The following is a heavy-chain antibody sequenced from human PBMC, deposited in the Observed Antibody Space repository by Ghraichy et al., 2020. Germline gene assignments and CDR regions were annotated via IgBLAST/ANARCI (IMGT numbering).Heavy chain of an antibody. J-gene: IGHJ3*02. D-gene: IGHD3-9*01. CDR3: AKDRADILTGPADAFDI. V-gene: IGHV3-9*01. CDR2: ISWNSGSI. CDR1: GFTFDDYA. Sequence: GGSLRLSCAASGFTFDDYAMHWVRQAPGKGLEWVSGISWNSGSIGYADSVKGRFTISRDNAKNSLYLQMNSLRAEDTALYYCAKDRADILTGPADAFDIWGQGTMVTVSS.